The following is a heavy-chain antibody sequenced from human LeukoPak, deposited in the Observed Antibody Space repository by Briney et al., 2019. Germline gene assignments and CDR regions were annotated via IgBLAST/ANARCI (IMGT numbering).Heavy chain of an antibody. D-gene: IGHD3-22*01. CDR3: ARDTDSSGYHDY. CDR2: INPSGGST. J-gene: IGHJ4*02. Sequence: WASVKVSCKASGYTFTSYYMHWVRQAPGQGREGMGIINPSGGSTSYAQNFQGRVTMTRDTSTSTVYMELSSLRSEDTAVYYCARDTDSSGYHDYWGQGTLVTVSS. CDR1: GYTFTSYY. V-gene: IGHV1-46*01.